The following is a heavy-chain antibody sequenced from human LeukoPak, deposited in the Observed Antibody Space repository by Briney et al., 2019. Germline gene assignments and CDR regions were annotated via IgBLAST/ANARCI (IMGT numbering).Heavy chain of an antibody. CDR3: AKAANAVVIAIFDY. V-gene: IGHV3-23*01. CDR1: GFTFSSYA. Sequence: GGSLRLSCAASGFTFSSYAMSWVRQAPGKGLEWVSAISGSGGSTYYADPVKGRFTISRDNSKNTLYLQMNSLRAEDTAIYYCAKAANAVVIAIFDYWGQGTLVTVSS. D-gene: IGHD2-21*01. CDR2: ISGSGGST. J-gene: IGHJ4*02.